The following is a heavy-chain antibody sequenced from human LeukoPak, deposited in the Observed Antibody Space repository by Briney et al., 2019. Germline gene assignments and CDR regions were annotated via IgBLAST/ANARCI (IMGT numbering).Heavy chain of an antibody. CDR3: AKGGIAVAGEDY. CDR2: IYSGGRT. J-gene: IGHJ4*02. CDR1: GFTVSRNY. D-gene: IGHD6-19*01. Sequence: PGGSLRLSCAASGFTVSRNYMSWVRQAPGKGLEWVSVIYSGGRTYYADSVKGRFTISRDNSKNTLYLQMNRLRAEDTAVYYCAKGGIAVAGEDYWGQGTLVTVSS. V-gene: IGHV3-66*01.